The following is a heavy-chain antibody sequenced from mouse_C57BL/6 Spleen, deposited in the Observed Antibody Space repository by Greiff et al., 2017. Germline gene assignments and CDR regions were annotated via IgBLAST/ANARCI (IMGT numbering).Heavy chain of an antibody. D-gene: IGHD2-2*01. J-gene: IGHJ1*03. CDR1: GYAFSSYW. CDR3: AGGGGYYWYFDV. CDR2: LYPGDGDT. V-gene: IGHV1-80*01. Sequence: VKLMESGAELVKPGASVKISCKASGYAFSSYWMNWVKQRPGQGLEWIGQLYPGDGDTNYNGKFKGKATLTADKSSSTAYMQLRSLTSEDSAVYFCAGGGGYYWYFDVWGTGTTVTVSS.